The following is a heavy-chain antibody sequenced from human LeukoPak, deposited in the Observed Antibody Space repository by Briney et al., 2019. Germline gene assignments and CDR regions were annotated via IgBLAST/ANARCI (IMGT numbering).Heavy chain of an antibody. V-gene: IGHV3-7*04. CDR1: GFTFSTCR. J-gene: IGHJ4*02. Sequence: PGGSLRLSCAASGFTFSTCRMSWVRQAPGKGLEWLANIKQDGTEKYYVDSVNGRFTISRDNAKNSLYLQMSSLRAEDTAMYYCARAVGPTHFDYWGQGTLVTVSS. CDR2: IKQDGTEK. D-gene: IGHD1-26*01. CDR3: ARAVGPTHFDY.